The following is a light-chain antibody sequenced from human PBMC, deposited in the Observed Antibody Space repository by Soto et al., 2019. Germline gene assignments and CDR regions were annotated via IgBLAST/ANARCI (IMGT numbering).Light chain of an antibody. CDR1: STDVGGYKY. Sequence: QSALTQPASVSGSPGQSITLSCTGTSTDVGGYKYVSWYQQHPGKAPKLIIYDVSNRPSGVSNRFSGSKSGNTASLTISGLQAEDEADYYCASYTSSGTYVVFGGGTKLTVL. J-gene: IGLJ2*01. CDR3: ASYTSSGTYVV. CDR2: DVS. V-gene: IGLV2-14*01.